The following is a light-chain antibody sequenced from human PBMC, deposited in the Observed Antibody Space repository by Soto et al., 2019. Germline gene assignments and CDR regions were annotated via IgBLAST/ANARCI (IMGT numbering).Light chain of an antibody. Sequence: EIVMTQSPATLSVSPGEGATLSCRASQSVTNNLAWYQQKPGQSSTLLIYSASTRATGIPARFSGSGSGTEFTLTISSLQSEDFAVYYCQQYNSWPKTFGPGTKVDTK. CDR3: QQYNSWPKT. V-gene: IGKV3-15*01. CDR1: QSVTNN. J-gene: IGKJ3*01. CDR2: SAS.